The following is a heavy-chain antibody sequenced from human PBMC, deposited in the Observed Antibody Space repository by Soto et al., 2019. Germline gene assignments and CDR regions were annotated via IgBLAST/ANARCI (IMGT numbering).Heavy chain of an antibody. J-gene: IGHJ6*01. CDR3: ARIGDSGCSGGSCLGAPYYYRMDV. D-gene: IGHD2-15*01. Sequence: PSETLSLTCTVSGGSISSSSYYWGWIRQPPGKGLEWIGSIYYSGSTYYNPSLKSRVTISVDTSKNQFSLKLSSVTAADTAVYYCARIGDSGCSGGSCLGAPYYYRMDVWVQGTTVS. V-gene: IGHV4-39*01. CDR2: IYYSGST. CDR1: GGSISSSSYY.